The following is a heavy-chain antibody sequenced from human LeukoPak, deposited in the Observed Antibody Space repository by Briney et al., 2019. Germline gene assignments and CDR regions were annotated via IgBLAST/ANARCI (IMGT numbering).Heavy chain of an antibody. Sequence: GGSLRLSCAASGFTFSDYYMSWIRQAPGKGLEWVSYISGGGRTIYYADSVQGRFTISRDNAKNSLYLQMNSLRAEDTAVYYCARDHYGDYYYYYGMDVWGQGTTVTVSS. D-gene: IGHD4-17*01. CDR1: GFTFSDYY. CDR2: ISGGGRTI. J-gene: IGHJ6*02. V-gene: IGHV3-11*01. CDR3: ARDHYGDYYYYYGMDV.